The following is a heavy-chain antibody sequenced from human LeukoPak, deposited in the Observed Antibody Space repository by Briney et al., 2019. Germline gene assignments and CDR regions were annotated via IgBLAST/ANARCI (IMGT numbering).Heavy chain of an antibody. D-gene: IGHD6-19*01. CDR2: IYYSGST. Sequence: PSETLSLTCTVSGGSISSSSYYWGWIRQPPGKGLEWIGSIYYSGSTYYNPSLKSRVTISIDTSKNQLSLKLSSVTAADTAVYYCSGWEAIDYWGQGTLVTVSS. V-gene: IGHV4-39*01. CDR3: SGWEAIDY. J-gene: IGHJ4*02. CDR1: GGSISSSSYY.